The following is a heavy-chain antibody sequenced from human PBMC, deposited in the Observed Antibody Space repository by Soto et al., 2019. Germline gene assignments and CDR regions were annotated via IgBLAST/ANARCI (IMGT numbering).Heavy chain of an antibody. V-gene: IGHV1-46*01. CDR1: GYTFTSYY. J-gene: IGHJ4*02. Sequence: ASVKVSCKASGYTFTSYYMHWVRQAPGQGLEWMGIINPSGGSTSYAQKFQGRVTMTRDTSTSTVYMELSSLRSEDTAVYYCARDTNYYDSSGDLEYWGQGTLVTVSS. CDR2: INPSGGST. CDR3: ARDTNYYDSSGDLEY. D-gene: IGHD3-22*01.